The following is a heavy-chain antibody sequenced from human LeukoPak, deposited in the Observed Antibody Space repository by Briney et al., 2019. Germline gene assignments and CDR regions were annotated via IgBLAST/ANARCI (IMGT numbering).Heavy chain of an antibody. Sequence: PSETLSLTCVVSGGSISSGNWGSWVRQPPGKGLEWLGEIFHNGTTKYNPSLKSRVTISVDTSKNQFSLKLSSVTAADTAVYYCARAYSVCDYWGQGTPVTVSA. J-gene: IGHJ4*02. V-gene: IGHV4-4*02. CDR1: GGSISSGNW. D-gene: IGHD2-15*01. CDR3: ARAYSVCDY. CDR2: IFHNGTT.